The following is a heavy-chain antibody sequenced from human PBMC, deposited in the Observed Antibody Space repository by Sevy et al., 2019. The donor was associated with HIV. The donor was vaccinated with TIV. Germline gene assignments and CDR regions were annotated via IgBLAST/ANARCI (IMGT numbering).Heavy chain of an antibody. CDR1: GFTFDDYA. Sequence: GGSLRLSCAASGFTFDDYAMHWVRQAPGKGMEWVSLISWDGGSTYYAHSVKGRFTISRDNSKNSLYLQMNSLRAEDTALYYCAKDSNGSYRFDYWGQGTLVTVSS. CDR2: ISWDGGST. D-gene: IGHD1-26*01. J-gene: IGHJ4*02. V-gene: IGHV3-43D*03. CDR3: AKDSNGSYRFDY.